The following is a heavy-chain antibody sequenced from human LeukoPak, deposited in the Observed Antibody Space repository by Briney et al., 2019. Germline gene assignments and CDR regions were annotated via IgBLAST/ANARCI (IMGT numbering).Heavy chain of an antibody. J-gene: IGHJ6*03. V-gene: IGHV3-21*01. CDR1: GFTFSSYS. D-gene: IGHD2-2*01. CDR3: ARVRETRYCSSTSCYMDV. CDR2: ISSSSSYI. Sequence: PGGSLRLSCAASGFTFSSYSMNWVRQAPGKGLEWVSSISSSSSYIYYADSVKGRFTISRDNAKNSLYLQMNSLRAEDTAVYYRARVRETRYCSSTSCYMDVWGKGTTVTVSS.